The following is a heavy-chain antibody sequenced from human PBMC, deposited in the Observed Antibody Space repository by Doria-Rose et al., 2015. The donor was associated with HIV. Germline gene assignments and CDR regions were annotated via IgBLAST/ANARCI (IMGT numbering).Heavy chain of an antibody. CDR3: ATGVTLDY. CDR2: ISSTSAYI. J-gene: IGHJ4*02. Sequence: EVQLEEPGGGLVRPVASLRLSCATSAFTFSSHRINWVRQAPGEGLEWVSSISSTSAYINYADSVSDRFTISRDNARNSLYLQMDSLRAEDTAIYYCATGVTLDYWGQGTLVTVSS. V-gene: IGHV3-21*01. D-gene: IGHD3-10*01. CDR1: AFTFSSHR.